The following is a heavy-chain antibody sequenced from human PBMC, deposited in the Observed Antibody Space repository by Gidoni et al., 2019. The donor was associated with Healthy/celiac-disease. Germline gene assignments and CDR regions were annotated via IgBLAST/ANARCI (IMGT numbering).Heavy chain of an antibody. D-gene: IGHD3-3*01. V-gene: IGHV4-39*01. J-gene: IGHJ4*02. CDR1: AGSIIRSSYY. CDR2: IYYSGST. Sequence: QLQLQESGPGLVKPSETLSLTCTVPAGSIIRSSYYWGWIRQPPGKGLEWIGSIYYSGSTYYNPSLKSRVTISVDTSKNQFSLKLSSVTAADTAVYYCARRATIFGVVTEIRVYFDYWGQGTLVTVSS. CDR3: ARRATIFGVVTEIRVYFDY.